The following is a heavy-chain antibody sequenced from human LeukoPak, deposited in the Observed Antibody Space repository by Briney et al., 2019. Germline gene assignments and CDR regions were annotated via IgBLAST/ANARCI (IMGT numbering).Heavy chain of an antibody. CDR1: GFTVSSYY. CDR3: ARDCYFDSCY. V-gene: IGHV3-53*01. J-gene: IGHJ4*02. Sequence: GGSLRLSCAASGFTVSSYYMSWVRQAPGKGLEWVSVIYSGGSTYYVDSVKGRFTISRENSKNTLYLQMNSLRAEDTAVYYCARDCYFDSCYWGQGTLVTVSS. D-gene: IGHD2-15*01. CDR2: IYSGGST.